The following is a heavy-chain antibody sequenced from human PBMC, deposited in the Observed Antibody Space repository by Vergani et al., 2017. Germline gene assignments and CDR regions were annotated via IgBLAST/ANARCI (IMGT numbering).Heavy chain of an antibody. V-gene: IGHV1-69*08. CDR1: GGTFSSYT. CDR3: AREGYDRSGYYKNFQH. CDR2: IIPILGIA. J-gene: IGHJ1*01. D-gene: IGHD3-22*01. Sequence: QVQLVQSGAEVKKPGSSVKVSCKASGGTFSSYTISWVRQAPGQGLEWMGRIIPILGIANYAQKFQGRVTITADKSTSTAYMELSSLRSEDTAVYYCAREGYDRSGYYKNFQHWGQGTLVTVSS.